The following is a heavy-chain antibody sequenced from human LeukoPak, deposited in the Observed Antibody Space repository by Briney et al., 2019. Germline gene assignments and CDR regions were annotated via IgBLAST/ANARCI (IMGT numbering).Heavy chain of an antibody. CDR3: ARWRGDAGTGGADN. Sequence: PSETLSLTCHVSGGSIHNSDYYWAWIRQPPGKRLEWIGSMYYSGSTYYNPSLKSRVSMSGDTSKNQFSLKWTSVTAADTAMYYCARWRGDAGTGGADNWGQGTLVTVSS. CDR2: MYYSGST. V-gene: IGHV4-39*07. D-gene: IGHD6-13*01. CDR1: GGSIHNSDYY. J-gene: IGHJ4*02.